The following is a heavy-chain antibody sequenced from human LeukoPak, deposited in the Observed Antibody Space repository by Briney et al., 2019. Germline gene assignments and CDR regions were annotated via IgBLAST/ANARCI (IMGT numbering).Heavy chain of an antibody. CDR2: IYYSGST. Sequence: SETLSLTCTVSGGSISSSSYYWGWIRQPPGKGLEWIGSIYYSGSTYYNPSLKSRVTISVDTSKNQFSLKLSSVTAADTAVYYCARGHYDFWSGYPEYNWFDPWGQGTLVTVSS. CDR3: ARGHYDFWSGYPEYNWFDP. D-gene: IGHD3-3*01. V-gene: IGHV4-39*07. J-gene: IGHJ5*02. CDR1: GGSISSSSYY.